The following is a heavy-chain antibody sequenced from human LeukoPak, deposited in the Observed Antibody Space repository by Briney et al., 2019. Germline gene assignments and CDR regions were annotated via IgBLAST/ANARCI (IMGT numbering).Heavy chain of an antibody. CDR1: GGSITSGSYY. CDR2: IYYSGST. D-gene: IGHD3-22*01. Sequence: PSETLSLTCAVSGGSITSGSYYWGWIRQPPGKGLEWIGTIYYSGSTYYSPSLKSRVTMSLDTSKNQFSLKLSSVTAADTAVYYCARRSIGYPFDYWGQGTLVTVSS. V-gene: IGHV4-39*07. CDR3: ARRSIGYPFDY. J-gene: IGHJ4*02.